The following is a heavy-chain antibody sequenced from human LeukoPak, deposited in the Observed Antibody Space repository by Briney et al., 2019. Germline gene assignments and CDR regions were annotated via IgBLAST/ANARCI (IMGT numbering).Heavy chain of an antibody. Sequence: GRSLRLSCAASGFTFSNYGMQWVRQAPGKGLEWLAVIWYDGSQKYYADSVKGRFTISRDNAKNSLYLQMNSLRAEDTAVYYCASVAVAGRGYFGYWGQGTLVTVSS. CDR3: ASVAVAGRGYFGY. CDR2: IWYDGSQK. D-gene: IGHD6-19*01. V-gene: IGHV3-33*03. CDR1: GFTFSNYG. J-gene: IGHJ4*02.